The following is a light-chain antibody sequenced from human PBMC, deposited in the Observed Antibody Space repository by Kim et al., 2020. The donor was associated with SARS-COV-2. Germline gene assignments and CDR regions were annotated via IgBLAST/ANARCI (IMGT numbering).Light chain of an antibody. CDR1: NIGSKN. J-gene: IGLJ2*01. V-gene: IGLV3-9*01. CDR3: QVWDSSTVV. CDR2: RDS. Sequence: SWARGQTSSVTCGGNNIGSKNVHWYKQKPGQAPVLDIYRDSNRPSVIPERVSGSNSGNTATLTISRAQAGDEADYYCQVWDSSTVVFGGGTQLTVL.